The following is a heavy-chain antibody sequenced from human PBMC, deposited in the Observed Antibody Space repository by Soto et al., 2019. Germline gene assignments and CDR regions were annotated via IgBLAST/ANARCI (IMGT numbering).Heavy chain of an antibody. Sequence: GGSLRLSCAASGFTFSSYGMHWVRQAPGKGLEWVAVIWYDGSNKYYADSVKGRFTISRDNSKNTLYLQMNSLRAEDTAVYYCARDEDSSGYPRYYFDYWGQGTLVTVSS. V-gene: IGHV3-33*01. D-gene: IGHD3-22*01. CDR1: GFTFSSYG. J-gene: IGHJ4*02. CDR2: IWYDGSNK. CDR3: ARDEDSSGYPRYYFDY.